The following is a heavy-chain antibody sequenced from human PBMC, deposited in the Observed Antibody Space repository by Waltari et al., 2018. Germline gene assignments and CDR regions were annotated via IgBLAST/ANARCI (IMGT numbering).Heavy chain of an antibody. CDR2: INTSGST. V-gene: IGHV4-61*02. CDR1: GGSISSGSYY. J-gene: IGHJ4*02. CDR3: ARASYYYDSSGYYVN. Sequence: QVQLQESGPGLVKPSQTLSLTCTVSGGSISSGSYYWSWIRQPAGKGLGWIGRINTSGSTNYNPSLKSRVTISVDTSKNQFSLKLSSVTAADTAVYYCARASYYYDSSGYYVNWGQGTLVIVSS. D-gene: IGHD3-22*01.